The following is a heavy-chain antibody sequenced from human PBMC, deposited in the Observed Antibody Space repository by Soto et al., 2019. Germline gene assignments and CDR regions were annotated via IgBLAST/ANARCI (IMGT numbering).Heavy chain of an antibody. CDR2: IIPIFGTA. D-gene: IGHD1-26*01. V-gene: IGHV1-69*13. J-gene: IGHJ3*01. Sequence: XSVKASCKASGGTFSSYAISWVRQAPGQGLEWMGGIIPIFGTANYAQKFQGRVTITADESTSTAYMELSSLRSEDTAVYYCAREGAGAHRNDGFDVWGQGKTVTVSS. CDR3: AREGAGAHRNDGFDV. CDR1: GGTFSSYA.